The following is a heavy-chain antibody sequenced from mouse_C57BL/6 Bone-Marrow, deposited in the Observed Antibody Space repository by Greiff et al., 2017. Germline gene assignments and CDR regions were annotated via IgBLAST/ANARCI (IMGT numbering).Heavy chain of an antibody. CDR1: GYTFTSYG. CDR3: ARSWILEAMDY. CDR2: IYPRSGNT. J-gene: IGHJ4*01. V-gene: IGHV1-81*01. Sequence: QVQLQQSGAELARPGASVKLSCKASGYTFTSYGISWVKQRAGQGLEWIGEIYPRSGNTYYNEKFKGKTTLTADKSSSTAYMELRSLTSEDSAVYFCARSWILEAMDYWGQGTSVTVSS. D-gene: IGHD2-3*01.